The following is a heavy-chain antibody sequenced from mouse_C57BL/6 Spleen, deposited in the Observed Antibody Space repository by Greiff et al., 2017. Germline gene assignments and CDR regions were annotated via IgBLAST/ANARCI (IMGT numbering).Heavy chain of an antibody. Sequence: VPLQQSGAELMKPGASVKLSCTPTGYTFTGYWIEWVKHRPRHGLEWIGEVLPGSGSTNYNEKFKGKATFTADTSSNTAYMQLSSLTTEDSAIYDCARWDYDYYAMDYWGQGTSVTVSS. V-gene: IGHV1-9*01. CDR1: GYTFTGYW. CDR3: ARWDYDYYAMDY. CDR2: VLPGSGST. D-gene: IGHD1-1*01. J-gene: IGHJ4*01.